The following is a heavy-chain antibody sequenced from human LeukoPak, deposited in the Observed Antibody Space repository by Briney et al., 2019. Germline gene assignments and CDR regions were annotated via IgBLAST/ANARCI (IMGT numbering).Heavy chain of an antibody. J-gene: IGHJ4*02. CDR2: IGSSSSYI. D-gene: IGHD3-22*01. V-gene: IGHV3-21*01. CDR1: GFTFSSYS. Sequence: GVLRLSCAASGFTFSSYSMNWVRQAPGKGLEWVSSIGSSSSYIYYADSVKGRFTISRDNAKNSLYLQMNSLRAEDTAVYYCARNIAVAEDGYYDSSGYSALGYWGQGTLVTVSS. CDR3: ARNIAVAEDGYYDSSGYSALGY.